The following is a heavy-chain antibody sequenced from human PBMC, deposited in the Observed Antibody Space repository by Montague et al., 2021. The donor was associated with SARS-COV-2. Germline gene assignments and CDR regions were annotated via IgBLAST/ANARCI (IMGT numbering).Heavy chain of an antibody. V-gene: IGHV4-39*01. CDR3: ARHRDNLGSLNWFAP. Sequence: SETLSLTCTVSAGAIRDTDYFWGWIRQPPGKGLEWIGSIYYSGTTYHXPSLKSRVTISVDTSKNQFSLKLSSVTAADTAVYFCARHRDNLGSLNWFAPWGQGTPVTVSS. D-gene: IGHD3-16*01. CDR1: AGAIRDTDYF. CDR2: IYYSGTT. J-gene: IGHJ5*02.